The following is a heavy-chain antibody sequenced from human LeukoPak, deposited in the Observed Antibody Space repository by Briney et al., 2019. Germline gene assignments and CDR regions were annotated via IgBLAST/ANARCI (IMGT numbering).Heavy chain of an antibody. CDR3: AKFKGHYYYDSSGYCDN. CDR2: ISAADGDNT. V-gene: IGHV3-23*01. Sequence: GGSLRLSCAASGFTFRNYAMGWVRQAPGKGLEWDSVISAADGDNTYYADSVKGRFSISRDNSNYTLHLQMNSLRAEDTAVFYCAKFKGHYYYDSSGYCDNWGQGTLVTVSS. D-gene: IGHD3-22*01. J-gene: IGHJ4*02. CDR1: GFTFRNYA.